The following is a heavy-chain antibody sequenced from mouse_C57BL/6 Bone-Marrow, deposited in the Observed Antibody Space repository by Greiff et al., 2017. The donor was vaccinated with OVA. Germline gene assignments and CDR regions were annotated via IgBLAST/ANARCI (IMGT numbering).Heavy chain of an antibody. CDR3: AIRDEGWLPYAMDY. V-gene: IGHV1-74*01. CDR2: IHPSDSDT. D-gene: IGHD2-3*01. CDR1: GYTFTSYW. J-gene: IGHJ4*01. Sequence: QVQLKQPGAELVKPGASVKVSCKASGYTFTSYWMHWVKQRPGQGLEWIGRIHPSDSDTNYNQKFKGKATLTVDKSSSTAYMQLSSLTSEDSAVYYCAIRDEGWLPYAMDYWGQGTSVTVSS.